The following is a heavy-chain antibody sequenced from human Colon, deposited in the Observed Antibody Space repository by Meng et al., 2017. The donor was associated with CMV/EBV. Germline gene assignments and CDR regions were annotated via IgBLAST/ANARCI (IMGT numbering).Heavy chain of an antibody. D-gene: IGHD2-2*02. CDR1: FSSDT. J-gene: IGHJ1*01. CDR2: IVPILGIA. CDR3: ARDDPYCSSTSCYTEEYFQH. Sequence: FSSDTMSWVRPAPGRGLVWMGRIVPILGIANSAQKFQGRVTITADKSASTAYMELSSLRSEDTAVYYCARDDPYCSSTSCYTEEYFQHWGQGTLVTVSS. V-gene: IGHV1-69*04.